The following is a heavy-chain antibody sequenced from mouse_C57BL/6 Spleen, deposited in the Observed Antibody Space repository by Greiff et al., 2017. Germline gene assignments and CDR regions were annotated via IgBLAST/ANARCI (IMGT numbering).Heavy chain of an antibody. CDR2: IDPSDSYT. V-gene: IGHV1-69*01. CDR1: GYTFTSYW. J-gene: IGHJ3*01. CDR3: ARIYGSSSWFAY. D-gene: IGHD1-1*01. Sequence: QVQLQQPGAELVMPGASVKLSCKASGYTFTSYWMHWVKQRPGQGLEWIGEIDPSDSYTNYNQKFKGKSTLTVDKSSSTAYMQLSSLTSEDSAVYYCARIYGSSSWFAYWGKGTLVTVSA.